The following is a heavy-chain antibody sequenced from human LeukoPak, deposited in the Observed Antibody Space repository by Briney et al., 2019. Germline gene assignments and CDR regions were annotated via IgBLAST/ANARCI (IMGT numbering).Heavy chain of an antibody. CDR2: ISWNSGSI. Sequence: GGSLRLSCAASGFTFDDYAMHWVRQAPGKGLEWVSGISWNSGSIGYADSVKGRFTISRDNAKNSLYLQMNSLRAEDMALYYCAKDISPRYSSSQLPDAFDIWGQGTMVTVSS. V-gene: IGHV3-9*03. CDR3: AKDISPRYSSSQLPDAFDI. J-gene: IGHJ3*02. D-gene: IGHD6-6*01. CDR1: GFTFDDYA.